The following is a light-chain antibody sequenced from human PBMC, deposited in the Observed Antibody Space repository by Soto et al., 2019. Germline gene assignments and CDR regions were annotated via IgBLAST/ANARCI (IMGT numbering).Light chain of an antibody. V-gene: IGKV1-13*02. CDR2: AAS. Sequence: QMTKTPSSLFAAVVDRVTITCRARQGISNGLSWYQQKPGQAPNLLIYAASNLQSGVPSRFSASGSGTDFTLTINNLQPDDFATYYCQQYNSYSQGFGQGTRLEIK. CDR1: QGISNG. J-gene: IGKJ5*01. CDR3: QQYNSYSQG.